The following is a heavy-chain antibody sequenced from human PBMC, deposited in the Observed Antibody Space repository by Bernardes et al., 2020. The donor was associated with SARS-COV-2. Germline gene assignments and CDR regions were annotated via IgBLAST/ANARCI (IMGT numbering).Heavy chain of an antibody. J-gene: IGHJ4*02. CDR1: GDSISVSY. Sequence: SETLSLTCSVSGDSISVSYWSWIRQPPGKELEWIGHKIYTGTIEYSPSLKGRVTISVDTSKKQFSLKLKSVTPADTAVYFCAVGSDAYKVRHWGQGTLVTVSS. CDR3: AVGSDAYKVRH. CDR2: KIYTGTI. V-gene: IGHV4-59*01. D-gene: IGHD6-25*01.